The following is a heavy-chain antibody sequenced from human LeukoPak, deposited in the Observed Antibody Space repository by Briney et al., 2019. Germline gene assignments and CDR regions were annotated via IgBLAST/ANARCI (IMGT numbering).Heavy chain of an antibody. Sequence: GGSLTLSCAASGCTFNNAWLTWVGKPAAREGEWVGCIQRKDDCGTAEYAAPVKGRFTISMDHSKSTLFLQMTNLKIEDTAIYYCTTAPCEILLVDYWGQGTLVTVSS. CDR3: TTAPCEILLVDY. V-gene: IGHV3-15*01. D-gene: IGHD3-16*01. J-gene: IGHJ4*02. CDR2: IQRKDDCGTA. CDR1: GCTFNNAW.